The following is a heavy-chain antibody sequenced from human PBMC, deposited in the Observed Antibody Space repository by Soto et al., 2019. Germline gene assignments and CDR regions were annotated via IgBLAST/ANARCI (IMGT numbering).Heavy chain of an antibody. CDR3: ARGPLVRQLPLTASGGSFDY. V-gene: IGHV4-34*01. CDR2: INHSGST. CDR1: GGSFSGYY. Sequence: QVQLQQWGAGLLKPSETLSLTCAVYGGSFSGYYWSWIRQPPGKGLEWIGEINHSGSTNYNPSLKGRVNISGDTSKNQFSPKLSSVNAADTAVYYCARGPLVRQLPLTASGGSFDYLGQGTLVTVSS. J-gene: IGHJ4*02. D-gene: IGHD1-26*01.